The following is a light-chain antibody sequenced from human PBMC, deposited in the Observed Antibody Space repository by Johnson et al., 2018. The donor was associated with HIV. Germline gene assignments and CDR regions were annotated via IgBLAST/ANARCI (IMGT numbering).Light chain of an antibody. CDR1: RSNIGDNF. V-gene: IGLV1-51*01. CDR2: DNS. CDR3: GTWDSSLRGYV. Sequence: QSVLTQPPSVSAAPGQKVTISCSGNRSNIGDNFVSWYQHLPGTAPKLLVYDNSKRPSGIPDRFSATKSGTSATLGITGLQPGDEADYYCGTWDSSLRGYVTGTVIKVTVL. J-gene: IGLJ1*01.